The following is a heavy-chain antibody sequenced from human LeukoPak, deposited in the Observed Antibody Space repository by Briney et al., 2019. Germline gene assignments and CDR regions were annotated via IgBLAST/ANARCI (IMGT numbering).Heavy chain of an antibody. V-gene: IGHV3-30*02. CDR3: ARDEERWLQLTAFDI. Sequence: GGSLRLSCAASEFTFSSYGMHWVRQAPGKGLEWVAFNRYDGSNKYYADSVKGRFTISRDNSKNTLYLQMTSLRAEDTAVYYCARDEERWLQLTAFDIWGQGTMVTVSS. D-gene: IGHD5-24*01. CDR1: EFTFSSYG. CDR2: NRYDGSNK. J-gene: IGHJ3*02.